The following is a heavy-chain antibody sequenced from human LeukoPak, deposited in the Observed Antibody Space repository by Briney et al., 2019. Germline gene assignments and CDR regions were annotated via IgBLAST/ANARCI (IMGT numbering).Heavy chain of an antibody. CDR3: AKGDSGSYVRPADY. D-gene: IGHD1-26*01. V-gene: IGHV3-9*01. CDR1: GFTFDDYA. Sequence: PGGSLRLSCAASGFTFDDYAMHWVRQAPGKGLEWVSGISWNSGSICYADSVKGRFTISRDNAKNSLYLQMNSLRAEDTALYYCAKGDSGSYVRPADYWGQGTLVTVSS. J-gene: IGHJ4*02. CDR2: ISWNSGSI.